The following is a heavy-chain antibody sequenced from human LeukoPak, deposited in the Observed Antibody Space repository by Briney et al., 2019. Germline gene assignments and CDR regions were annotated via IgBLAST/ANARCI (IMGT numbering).Heavy chain of an antibody. J-gene: IGHJ4*02. CDR1: GGSISTYY. CDR2: IYYSGST. Sequence: SETLSLTCTVSGGSISTYYWSWIRQPPGKELEWIGYIYYSGSTNYNPSLKSRVTISVDTSNNQFSLKLSSVTAADTAVYYCARRAFSGYFFDYWGQGTLVTVSS. D-gene: IGHD5-12*01. V-gene: IGHV4-59*01. CDR3: ARRAFSGYFFDY.